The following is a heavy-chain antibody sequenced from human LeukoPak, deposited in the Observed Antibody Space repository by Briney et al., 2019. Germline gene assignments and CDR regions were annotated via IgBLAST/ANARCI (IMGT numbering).Heavy chain of an antibody. Sequence: PGGSLRLSCAASGFTFSSYSMNWVRQAPGKGLEWVSSISSSSSYIYYADSVKGRFTISRDNAKNSLYLQMNSLRAEDTAVYYCARGDGAYYYMDVWGKGTTVTVSS. CDR2: ISSSSSYI. CDR1: GFTFSSYS. CDR3: ARGDGAYYYMDV. J-gene: IGHJ6*03. D-gene: IGHD5-24*01. V-gene: IGHV3-21*01.